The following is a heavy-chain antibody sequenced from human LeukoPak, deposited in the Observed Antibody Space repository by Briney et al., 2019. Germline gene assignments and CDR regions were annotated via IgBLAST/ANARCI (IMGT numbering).Heavy chain of an antibody. V-gene: IGHV1-18*01. J-gene: IGHJ4*02. CDR2: ISAYNGNT. CDR3: ARDLGYCSSTSCRSPFDY. CDR1: GYTFTSYG. Sequence: ASVKASCKASGYTFTSYGISWVRQAPGQGLEWMGWISAYNGNTNYAQELQGRVTMTPDTSTSTAYMELRSLRSDDTAVYYCARDLGYCSSTSCRSPFDYWGQGTLVTVSS. D-gene: IGHD2-2*01.